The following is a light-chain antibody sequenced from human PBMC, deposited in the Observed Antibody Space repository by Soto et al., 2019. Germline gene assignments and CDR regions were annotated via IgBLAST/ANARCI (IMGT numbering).Light chain of an antibody. CDR2: WAS. CDR1: QSVLYSSNNKNY. Sequence: DIVRTQSPDSLAVSLGERATINCKSSQSVLYSSNNKNYLAWYQQKPGQPPKLLIYWASTRESGVPDRFSGSGSGTDFTLTISSLQAEDVAVYYCQQYHITPRTFGQGTKVDIK. CDR3: QQYHITPRT. V-gene: IGKV4-1*01. J-gene: IGKJ1*01.